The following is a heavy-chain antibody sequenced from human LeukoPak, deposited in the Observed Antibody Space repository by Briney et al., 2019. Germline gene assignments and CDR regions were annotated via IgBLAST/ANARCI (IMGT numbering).Heavy chain of an antibody. V-gene: IGHV1-46*01. D-gene: IGHD6-6*01. CDR1: GYTFTSYY. J-gene: IGHJ4*02. Sequence: ASVKVSCKASGYTFTSYYMHWVRQAPGQGLEWMGIINPSGGSTSYAQKFQGRVTMTRDMSTSTAYMELRSLRSDDTAVYYCAKDGSEYSSSPGGFDYWGQGTLVTVSS. CDR2: INPSGGST. CDR3: AKDGSEYSSSPGGFDY.